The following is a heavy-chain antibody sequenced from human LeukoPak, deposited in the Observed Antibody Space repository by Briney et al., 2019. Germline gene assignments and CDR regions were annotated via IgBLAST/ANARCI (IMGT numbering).Heavy chain of an antibody. D-gene: IGHD3-9*01. V-gene: IGHV3-21*01. CDR2: ISSSGTYV. J-gene: IGHJ3*02. Sequence: PGGSLRLSCAASGFTFSSYSMNWVRQAPGKGLEWVSSISSSGTYVYYADSVKGRFTISRNNAKNSLSLQMNSLRADDAAVYYGARASSKQLAGYLPDGFDIWGQGTMVTVSS. CDR1: GFTFSSYS. CDR3: ARASSKQLAGYLPDGFDI.